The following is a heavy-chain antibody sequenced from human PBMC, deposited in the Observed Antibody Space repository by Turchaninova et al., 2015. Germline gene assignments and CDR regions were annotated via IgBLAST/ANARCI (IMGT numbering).Heavy chain of an antibody. CDR1: GYSFSNYG. J-gene: IGHJ5*02. V-gene: IGHV1-18*04. Sequence: GASVKVSCTASGYSFSNYGFTWVRQAPGQGLEWMGWTNTYSGNTDYAQKFQGRVTMTTDTSTSTAYMELRSLRSDDPVVNYCAAVSRFLDWLSPEVGFDPWGQGTLVTVSS. CDR3: AAVSRFLDWLSPEVGFDP. CDR2: TNTYSGNT. D-gene: IGHD3-3*01.